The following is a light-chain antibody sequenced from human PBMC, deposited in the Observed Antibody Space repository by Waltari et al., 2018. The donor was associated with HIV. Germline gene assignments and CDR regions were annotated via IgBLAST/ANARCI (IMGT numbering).Light chain of an antibody. J-gene: IGKJ5*01. CDR2: WAS. CDR3: LQYYSTPS. V-gene: IGKV4-1*01. CDR1: QSVFHSSNSNNY. Sequence: DFVMPQSPDSLVVPLGERATIPCKSSQSVFHSSNSNNYLAWYQHKPGQSPKLLLYWASTREFGVPDRFSGSGSGTDFTLTINSLQAEDAAVYYCLQYYSTPSFGQGTRLEIK.